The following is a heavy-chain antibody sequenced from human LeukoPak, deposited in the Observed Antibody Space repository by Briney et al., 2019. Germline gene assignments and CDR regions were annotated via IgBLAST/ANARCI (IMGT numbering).Heavy chain of an antibody. Sequence: PGGSLRLSCAVSGFTFSSNYMSWVRQAPGKGLEWVSAIYSGGSTFYADSVKGRFTISRDNSKNTLYLQMNSLRAEDTAVYYCARDPYNSGSSYFDYWGQGTLVTVSS. J-gene: IGHJ4*02. V-gene: IGHV3-53*01. CDR2: IYSGGST. CDR1: GFTFSSNY. CDR3: ARDPYNSGSSYFDY. D-gene: IGHD3-10*01.